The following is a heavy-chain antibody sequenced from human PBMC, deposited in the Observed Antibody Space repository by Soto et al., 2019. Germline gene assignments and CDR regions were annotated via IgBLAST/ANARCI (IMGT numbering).Heavy chain of an antibody. J-gene: IGHJ6*02. CDR3: TTVVWPDV. CDR2: IKSKTEGGTT. Sequence: PGGSLRLSCAASGFTFSNAWLSWVRQAPGKGLEWVGRIKSKTEGGTTDYVGPVKGRFTISREDSKNTLYLQMNSLKTEDTAVYYFTTVVWPDVWGQGTTVTVSS. V-gene: IGHV3-15*01. D-gene: IGHD1-20*01. CDR1: GFTFSNAW.